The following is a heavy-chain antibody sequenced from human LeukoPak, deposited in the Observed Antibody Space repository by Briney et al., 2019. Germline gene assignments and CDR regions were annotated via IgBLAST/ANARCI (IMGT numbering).Heavy chain of an antibody. J-gene: IGHJ4*02. V-gene: IGHV5-51*01. D-gene: IGHD6-13*01. Sequence: GESLQISCKGSGGSFTSYWIGWVRQMPGKILECLGTIYPGDSDTRYSPSFQGQVTISADKSNSTAYLQWSSLKASDTAMYYCARHPGKAAAGISWGQGTLVTVSS. CDR1: GGSFTSYW. CDR2: IYPGDSDT. CDR3: ARHPGKAAAGIS.